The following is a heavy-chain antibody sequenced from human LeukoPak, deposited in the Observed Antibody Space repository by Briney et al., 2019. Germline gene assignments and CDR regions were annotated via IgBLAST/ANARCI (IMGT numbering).Heavy chain of an antibody. CDR1: GFTFSTYD. CDR3: ARDAFRGGTDIYFDY. Sequence: PGGSLRLSCAASGFTFSTYDMNWVRQAPGKGLEWLSFISRSSATIYNADSVKGRFTISRDNAKNSLYLQMNSLRAEDTAVYYCARDAFRGGTDIYFDYWGRGTLVTVSS. D-gene: IGHD2-15*01. V-gene: IGHV3-48*04. CDR2: ISRSSATI. J-gene: IGHJ4*02.